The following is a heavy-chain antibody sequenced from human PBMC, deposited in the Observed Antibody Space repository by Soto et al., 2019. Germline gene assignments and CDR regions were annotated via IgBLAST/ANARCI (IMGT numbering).Heavy chain of an antibody. CDR2: INTHNGNT. CDR1: GYTFTTYG. J-gene: IGHJ6*02. CDR3: TREGSAPYYYYGMDA. V-gene: IGHV1-18*01. Sequence: ASVKGACKASGYTFTTYGISWVRQTKGQGLEWLGWINTHNGNTNYAQNLQGRVIMTADTSTSTAYMELRSLRSDDTAIYYCTREGSAPYYYYGMDAWGQGTTVTVSS. D-gene: IGHD3-10*01.